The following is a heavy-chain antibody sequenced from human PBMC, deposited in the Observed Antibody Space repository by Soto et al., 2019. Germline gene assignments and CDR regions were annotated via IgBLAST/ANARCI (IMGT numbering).Heavy chain of an antibody. J-gene: IGHJ6*02. CDR2: ISGSGGST. V-gene: IGHV3-23*01. Sequence: GGSLRLSCAASGFTFSSYAMSWVRQAPGKGLEWVSAISGSGGSTYYADSVKGRFTISRDNSKNTLYLQMNSLRAEDTAVYYCAKNSPTQAPTYYDILPGSYGMDVWGQGTTVTVSS. D-gene: IGHD3-9*01. CDR3: AKNSPTQAPTYYDILPGSYGMDV. CDR1: GFTFSSYA.